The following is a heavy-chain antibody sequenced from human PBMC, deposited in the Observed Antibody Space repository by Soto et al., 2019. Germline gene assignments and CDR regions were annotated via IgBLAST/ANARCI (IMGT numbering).Heavy chain of an antibody. CDR2: INPSGGST. Sequence: ASVKVSCKASGYTFTSYYMHWVRQAPGQGLEWMGIINPSGGSTSYAQKFQGRVTMTRDTSTSTVYMELSSLRSEDTAVYYWARDFGGAVVAATPHWYFDLWGRGTLVTVSS. D-gene: IGHD2-15*01. V-gene: IGHV1-46*03. J-gene: IGHJ2*01. CDR3: ARDFGGAVVAATPHWYFDL. CDR1: GYTFTSYY.